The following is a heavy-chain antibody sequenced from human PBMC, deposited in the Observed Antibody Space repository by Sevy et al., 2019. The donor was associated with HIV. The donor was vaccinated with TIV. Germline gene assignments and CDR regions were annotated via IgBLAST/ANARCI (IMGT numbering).Heavy chain of an antibody. Sequence: ASVKVSCKASGYTFTSYGISWVRQAPGQWLEWMGWIIAYNGNTNCAQKLQGRVTMTTDTSTRTAYMELRSLRSDDTAVYYCAKWAPDYYYYYGMDVWGQGTTVTVSS. J-gene: IGHJ6*02. D-gene: IGHD1-26*01. V-gene: IGHV1-18*01. CDR3: AKWAPDYYYYYGMDV. CDR2: IIAYNGNT. CDR1: GYTFTSYG.